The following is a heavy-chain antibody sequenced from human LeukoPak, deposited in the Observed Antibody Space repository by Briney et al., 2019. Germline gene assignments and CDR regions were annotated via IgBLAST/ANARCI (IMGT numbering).Heavy chain of an antibody. CDR1: GGSFSGYY. V-gene: IGHV4-34*01. CDR2: INHSGST. CDR3: ARMGAGYFDY. J-gene: IGHJ4*02. D-gene: IGHD6-19*01. Sequence: SETLSLTCAVYGGSFSGYYWSWIRQPPGKGLEWIGEINHSGSTNYNPSLKSRVTISVDTSKNQFSLKLSSVTAADTAVYYCARMGAGYFDYWGQGTLVTVSS.